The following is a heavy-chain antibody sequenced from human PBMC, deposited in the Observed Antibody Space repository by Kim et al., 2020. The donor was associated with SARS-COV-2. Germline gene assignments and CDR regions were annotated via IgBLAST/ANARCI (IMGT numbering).Heavy chain of an antibody. CDR3: AREGMGSGYYSEVGWQHYYYYYGMDV. CDR2: IYYSGST. D-gene: IGHD3-3*01. V-gene: IGHV4-39*07. J-gene: IGHJ6*02. Sequence: SETLSLTCTVSGGSISSSSYYWGWIRQPPGKGLEWIGSIYYSGSTYYNPSLKSRVTISVDTSKNQFSLKLSSVTAADTAVYYCAREGMGSGYYSEVGWQHYYYYYGMDVWGQGTTVTVSS. CDR1: GGSISSSSYY.